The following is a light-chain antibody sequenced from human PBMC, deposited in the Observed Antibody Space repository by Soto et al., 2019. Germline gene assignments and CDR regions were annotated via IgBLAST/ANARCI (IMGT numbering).Light chain of an antibody. CDR3: SSYAGSNNLI. CDR2: EVS. V-gene: IGLV2-8*01. Sequence: ALTQPPSASGSPGQSVTISCTGTSSDVGGFNYVSWYQQHPGKAPKLMIYEVSERPSGVPDRFSGSKSGNTASLTVSGLQAEDEADYYCSSYAGSNNLIFGGGTQLTVL. CDR1: SSDVGGFNY. J-gene: IGLJ2*01.